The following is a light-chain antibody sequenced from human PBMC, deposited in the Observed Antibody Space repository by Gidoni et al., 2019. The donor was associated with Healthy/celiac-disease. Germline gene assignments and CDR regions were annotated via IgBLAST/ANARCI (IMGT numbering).Light chain of an antibody. Sequence: DIQLNQSPSSLSASVGDRSTITCRASQSISSYLNWYQQKPGKAPKLLIYAASSLQSGVPSPFSGSGSGTDCTLTISSLQPEDFATYYCQQSYSTPPITFGQGTRLEIK. CDR3: QQSYSTPPIT. J-gene: IGKJ5*01. V-gene: IGKV1-39*01. CDR1: QSISSY. CDR2: AAS.